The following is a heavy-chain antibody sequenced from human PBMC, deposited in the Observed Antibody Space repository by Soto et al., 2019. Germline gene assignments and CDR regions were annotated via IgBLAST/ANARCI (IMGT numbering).Heavy chain of an antibody. D-gene: IGHD3-16*01. CDR1: GDSISSSNYY. Sequence: QLQLQESGPGLVKPSETLSLTCTVSGDSISSSNYYWGWIRQPPGKGLEWIVSVYYSGSTFYNSSLKSRVTISVDTSKNQFSLKVSSVTAADTAVYYCAIHGAWAPLDYWGQGTLVTVSS. CDR2: VYYSGST. V-gene: IGHV4-39*01. CDR3: AIHGAWAPLDY. J-gene: IGHJ4*02.